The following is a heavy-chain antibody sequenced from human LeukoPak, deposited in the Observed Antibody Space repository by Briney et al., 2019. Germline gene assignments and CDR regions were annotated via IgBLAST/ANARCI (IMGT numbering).Heavy chain of an antibody. CDR3: ARHHRHYDILTGYGPGYYYGMDV. D-gene: IGHD3-9*01. J-gene: IGHJ6*02. CDR1: GGSISSYY. V-gene: IGHV4-59*08. Sequence: PETLSLTCTVSGGSISSYYWSWIRQPPGKGLEWIGYIYYSGSTNYNPSLKSRVTISVDTSKNQFSLKLSSVTAADTAVYYCARHHRHYDILTGYGPGYYYGMDVWGQGTTVTVSS. CDR2: IYYSGST.